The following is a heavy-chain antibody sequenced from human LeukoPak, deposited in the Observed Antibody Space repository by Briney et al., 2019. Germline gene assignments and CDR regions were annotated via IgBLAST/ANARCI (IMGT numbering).Heavy chain of an antibody. CDR2: ISGSGGST. V-gene: IGHV3-23*01. CDR1: GFTFSNYA. J-gene: IGHJ4*02. Sequence: GGSLRLSCAASGFTFSNYAMSWVRQAPGKGLEWVSAISGSGGSTHYADSVKGRFTISRDNSKNTLYLQMNSLRAEDTAVYYCAREGHYYDSSDWGQGTLVTVSS. D-gene: IGHD3-22*01. CDR3: AREGHYYDSSD.